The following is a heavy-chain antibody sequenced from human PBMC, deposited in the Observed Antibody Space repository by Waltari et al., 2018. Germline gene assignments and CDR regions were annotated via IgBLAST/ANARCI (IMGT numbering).Heavy chain of an antibody. V-gene: IGHV3-15*02. CDR3: VKVRDPDTYSLEP. Sequence: EGQVVESGGAVVKPGGSLRLTCITAGFNFNIAWMTWVRQAPGKGLEGVGRIKSKGGGGTTDFAAPVKGRFTISRDDSRNTLYLQMNSLQSEDTAVYYCVKVRDPDTYSLEPWGQGTLVTVSP. J-gene: IGHJ5*02. D-gene: IGHD2-21*01. CDR2: IKSKGGGGTT. CDR1: GFNFNIAW.